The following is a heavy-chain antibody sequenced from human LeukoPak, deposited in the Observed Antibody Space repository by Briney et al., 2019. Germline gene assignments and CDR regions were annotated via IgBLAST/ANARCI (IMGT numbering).Heavy chain of an antibody. D-gene: IGHD2-2*01. CDR2: INPSGGST. J-gene: IGHJ5*02. CDR3: ARALYCSSTSCSHFDP. CDR1: GYTFTSYY. Sequence: ASVKVSCKASGYTFTSYYMHWVRQAPGQGLEWMGTINPSGGSTSYAQKFQGRVTVTRDTSTSTVYMELSSLRSEDTAVYYCARALYCSSTSCSHFDPWGQGTLVTVSS. V-gene: IGHV1-46*01.